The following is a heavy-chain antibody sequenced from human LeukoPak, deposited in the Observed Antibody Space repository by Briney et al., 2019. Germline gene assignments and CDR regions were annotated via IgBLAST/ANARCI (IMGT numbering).Heavy chain of an antibody. J-gene: IGHJ5*02. CDR3: AKDRIVVVPAPNWFDP. Sequence: PGGSLRLSCAASGFTFSSYWMHWVRQAPGKGLVWVSRINSDGSSTSYADPVKGRFTISRDNSKNTLYLQMNSLRAEDTAVYYCAKDRIVVVPAPNWFDPWGQGTLVTVSS. CDR2: INSDGSST. CDR1: GFTFSSYW. D-gene: IGHD2-2*01. V-gene: IGHV3-74*01.